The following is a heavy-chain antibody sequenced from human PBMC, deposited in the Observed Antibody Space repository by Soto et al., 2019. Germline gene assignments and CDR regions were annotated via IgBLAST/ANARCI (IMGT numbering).Heavy chain of an antibody. CDR1: GVTFSSYG. J-gene: IGHJ4*02. Sequence: GGSLRLSCAASGVTFSSYGMHWVRQAPGKGLEWVAIIWYDGTHKYYADSVKGRFTISRDKSKNTLYLQMNNLRAEDTAVYYCARDGFPYSSPTKFDYWGQGTLVTVSS. CDR3: ARDGFPYSSPTKFDY. CDR2: IWYDGTHK. D-gene: IGHD6-13*01. V-gene: IGHV3-33*01.